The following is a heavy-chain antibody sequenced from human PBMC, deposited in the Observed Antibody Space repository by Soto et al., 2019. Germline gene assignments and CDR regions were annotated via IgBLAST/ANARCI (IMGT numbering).Heavy chain of an antibody. CDR2: ISYDGSSE. Sequence: QVQLVESGGGVVQSGRSLRLSCVASGFTFSIYGIHWVRQAPGKGLEWVAVISYDGSSEYYADSVKGRFTISRDNSKNTVSLQMNSLRAEDTAVYYCAKDLPDPPYYCYSMDVWGQGTTVTVSS. CDR3: AKDLPDPPYYCYSMDV. J-gene: IGHJ6*02. V-gene: IGHV3-30*18. D-gene: IGHD2-2*01. CDR1: GFTFSIYG.